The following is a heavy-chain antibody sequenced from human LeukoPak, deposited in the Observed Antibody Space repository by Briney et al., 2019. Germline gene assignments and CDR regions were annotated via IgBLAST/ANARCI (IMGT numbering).Heavy chain of an antibody. V-gene: IGHV4-59*01. D-gene: IGHD5-24*01. J-gene: IGHJ3*02. CDR3: ATRRDGYNPPDAFDI. Sequence: SETLSLTXTVSGGSISSYYWSWIRQPAGKGLEWLGYIYYSGSTNYNPSLKSRVTISVDTSKNQFSLKLSSVTAADTAVYYCATRRDGYNPPDAFDIWGQGTMVTVSS. CDR1: GGSISSYY. CDR2: IYYSGST.